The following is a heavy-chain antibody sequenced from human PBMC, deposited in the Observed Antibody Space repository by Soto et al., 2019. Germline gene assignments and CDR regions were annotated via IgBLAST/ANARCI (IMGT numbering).Heavy chain of an antibody. CDR3: TTDYYDSSGYYFFDY. V-gene: IGHV3-15*01. Sequence: TGGSLRLSCAASGFTLSNAWMSWVRQAPGKGLEWVGRIKSKTDGGTTDYAAPVKGRFTISRDDSKNTLYLQMNSLKTEDTAVYYCTTDYYDSSGYYFFDYWGQGTLVTVSS. D-gene: IGHD3-22*01. J-gene: IGHJ4*02. CDR2: IKSKTDGGTT. CDR1: GFTLSNAW.